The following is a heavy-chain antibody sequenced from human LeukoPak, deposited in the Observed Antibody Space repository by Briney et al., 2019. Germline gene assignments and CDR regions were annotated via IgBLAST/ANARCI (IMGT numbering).Heavy chain of an antibody. Sequence: GGSLRLSCVASGFTFSDYYMSWIRQAPGKGLEWVSYISSSSDYKYYADSVRGRFTISRDNAKNSLYLQMNILRAEDTAVYYCARPPYSSSWDPGWFDPWGQGTLITVSS. CDR3: ARPPYSSSWDPGWFDP. CDR2: ISSSSDYK. D-gene: IGHD6-13*01. V-gene: IGHV3-11*06. J-gene: IGHJ5*02. CDR1: GFTFSDYY.